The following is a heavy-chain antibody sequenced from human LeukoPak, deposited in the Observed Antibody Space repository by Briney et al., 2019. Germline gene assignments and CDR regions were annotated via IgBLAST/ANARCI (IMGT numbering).Heavy chain of an antibody. V-gene: IGHV3-30*18. Sequence: PGGSLRLSCAASGFTFSSYGMHWVRQAPGKGLEWVAVISYDGSNKYYADSVKGRFTISRDNSKNTLYLQMDSLRAEDTAVYYCAKRAVYGYGAHYNGYWGQGTLVTVSS. CDR2: ISYDGSNK. J-gene: IGHJ4*02. CDR1: GFTFSSYG. CDR3: AKRAVYGYGAHYNGY. D-gene: IGHD4-17*01.